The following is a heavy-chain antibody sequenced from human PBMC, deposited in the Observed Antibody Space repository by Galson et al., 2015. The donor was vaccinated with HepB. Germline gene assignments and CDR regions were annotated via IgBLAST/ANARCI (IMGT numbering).Heavy chain of an antibody. CDR1: GFTFSNAW. CDR2: IKSKTDGGTT. V-gene: IGHV3-15*07. CDR3: THGRGGYNLHY. Sequence: SLRLSCAASGFTFSNAWMNWVRQAPGEGLEWVGRIKSKTDGGTTDYAAPVKGRFTISRDDSKNTLYLQMNSLKTEDTAVYYCTHGRGGYNLHYWGQGTLVTVSS. J-gene: IGHJ4*02. D-gene: IGHD5-24*01.